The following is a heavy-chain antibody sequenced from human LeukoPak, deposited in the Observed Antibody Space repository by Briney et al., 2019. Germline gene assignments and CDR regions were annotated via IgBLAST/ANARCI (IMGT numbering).Heavy chain of an antibody. Sequence: GGSLRLSCAASGFTVSSNYMSWVRQAPGKGLEWVSVIYSGGSTYYADSVKGRFTISRDNSKNTLYLQMNSLRAEDTAVYYCARDPNPYYDFPYGMDVWGQGTTVTVSS. CDR3: ARDPNPYYDFPYGMDV. J-gene: IGHJ6*02. V-gene: IGHV3-66*01. CDR2: IYSGGST. D-gene: IGHD3-3*01. CDR1: GFTVSSNY.